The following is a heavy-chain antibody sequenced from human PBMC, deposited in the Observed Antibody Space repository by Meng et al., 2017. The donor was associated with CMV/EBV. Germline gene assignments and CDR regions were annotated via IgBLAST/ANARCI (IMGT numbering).Heavy chain of an antibody. Sequence: SQTLSLTCAVYGGSSSGYYWGWIRQPPGKGLEWIGEINHSGSTNYNPSLKSRVTISVDTSKNQFSLKLSSVTAAHTAVYYCARKAFAYYYGSGNLKTRAFDIWGQGTMVTVSS. CDR3: ARKAFAYYYGSGNLKTRAFDI. CDR1: GGSSSGYY. V-gene: IGHV4-34*01. D-gene: IGHD3-10*01. CDR2: INHSGST. J-gene: IGHJ3*02.